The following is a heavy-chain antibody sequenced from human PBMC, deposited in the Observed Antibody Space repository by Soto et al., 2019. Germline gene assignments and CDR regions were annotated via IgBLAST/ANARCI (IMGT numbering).Heavy chain of an antibody. V-gene: IGHV3-23*01. CDR2: ISNNGGRT. Sequence: PGGSLRLSCAASGFTFSTYAMAWIRQAPGKGLEWVSGISNNGGRTYYAASVKGRFTISRDNAKNSLYLQMNSLRAEDTAVYYCAMGRIVPTEPFDYWGQGTLVTVSS. CDR1: GFTFSTYA. J-gene: IGHJ4*02. D-gene: IGHD5-12*01. CDR3: AMGRIVPTEPFDY.